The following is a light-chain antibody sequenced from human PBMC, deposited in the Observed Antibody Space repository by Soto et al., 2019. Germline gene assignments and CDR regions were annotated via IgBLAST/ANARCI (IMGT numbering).Light chain of an antibody. CDR1: QSVSSY. V-gene: IGKV3-11*01. Sequence: EIVLTQSPATLSLSPGERATLSCRASQSVSSYLAWYQQKPGQAPRLLIYDASNRATGIPARFSGSGSGTDFPLTISSLAPEDFAVYYCQQRSNWYTFGQGTKLEIK. CDR3: QQRSNWYT. CDR2: DAS. J-gene: IGKJ2*01.